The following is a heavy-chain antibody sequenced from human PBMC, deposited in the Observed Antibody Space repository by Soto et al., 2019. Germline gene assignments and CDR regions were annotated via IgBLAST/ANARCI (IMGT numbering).Heavy chain of an antibody. CDR3: ARGRYDFWSGYAYYHYGMDV. Sequence: SETLSLTCTVSGGSISGGGYYWSWIRQHPGKGLEWIGYIYYSGSTYYNPSLKSRVTISVDTSKNQFSLKLSSVTAADTAVYYCARGRYDFWSGYAYYHYGMDVWGQGTTVTVSS. CDR1: GGSISGGGYY. V-gene: IGHV4-31*03. D-gene: IGHD3-3*01. J-gene: IGHJ6*02. CDR2: IYYSGST.